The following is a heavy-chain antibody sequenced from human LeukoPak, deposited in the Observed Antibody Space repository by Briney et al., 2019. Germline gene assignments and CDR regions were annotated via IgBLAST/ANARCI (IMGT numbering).Heavy chain of an antibody. Sequence: GGSLRLSCAASGFTFSSYEMNWVRQAPGKGLEWVSYISSSGSTIYYADSVKGRFTIFRDNAKNSLYLQMNSLRAEDTAVYYCARVFSVAGPYWGQGTLVTVSS. CDR3: ARVFSVAGPY. J-gene: IGHJ4*02. CDR1: GFTFSSYE. CDR2: ISSSGSTI. V-gene: IGHV3-48*03. D-gene: IGHD6-19*01.